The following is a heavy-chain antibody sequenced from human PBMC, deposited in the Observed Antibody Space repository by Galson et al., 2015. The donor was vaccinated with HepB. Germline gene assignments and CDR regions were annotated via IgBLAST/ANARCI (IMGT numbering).Heavy chain of an antibody. Sequence: ETLSLTCAVHGGSFSGYYWSWIRHTPGKGLEWIGEISHSGSTNYNPSLKSRATISEDTSKKQFSLKVNSVTVADTAVYYCARPYEGGSSWFHGRPFDIWGQGTMVTVSS. J-gene: IGHJ3*02. CDR1: GGSFSGYY. CDR2: ISHSGST. CDR3: ARPYEGGSSWFHGRPFDI. V-gene: IGHV4-34*01. D-gene: IGHD6-13*01.